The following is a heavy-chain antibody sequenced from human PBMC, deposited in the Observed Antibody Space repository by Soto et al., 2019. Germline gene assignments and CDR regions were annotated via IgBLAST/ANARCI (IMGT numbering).Heavy chain of an antibody. J-gene: IGHJ6*02. V-gene: IGHV4-39*02. CDR1: GGSISSSSYY. CDR2: IYYSGST. D-gene: IGHD1-1*01. Sequence: SETLSLTCTVSGGSISSSSYYWGWIRQPPGKGLEWIGSIYYSGSTYYNPSLKSRVTISVDTSKNQFSLKLSSVTAADTAVYYCVRDGYPAWVYGVDVWGQGTTVTVS. CDR3: VRDGYPAWVYGVDV.